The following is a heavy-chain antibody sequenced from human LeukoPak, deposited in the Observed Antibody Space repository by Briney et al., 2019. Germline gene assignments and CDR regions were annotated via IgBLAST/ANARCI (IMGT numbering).Heavy chain of an antibody. CDR3: AKGGDGYNYGSYFDY. CDR2: IRYDGNSE. V-gene: IGHV3-30*02. D-gene: IGHD5-24*01. J-gene: IGHJ4*02. Sequence: GSLELSCSTSGFTFSSFCMHWVRQAPGKGLEWVAFIRYDGNSEFYVDSVKGRFTISRDNSKNTLYLQMNSLRAEDTAVYYCAKGGDGYNYGSYFDYWGQGTLVTVSS. CDR1: GFTFSSFC.